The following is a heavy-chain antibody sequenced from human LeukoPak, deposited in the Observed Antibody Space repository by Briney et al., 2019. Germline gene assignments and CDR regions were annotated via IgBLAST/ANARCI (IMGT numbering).Heavy chain of an antibody. D-gene: IGHD6-13*01. CDR1: GFTFRTSA. CDR3: AKKTPGIHPFDS. Sequence: GGSLRLYCAASGFTFRTSAFSWVRQSPGRGLEWVSTVGTDSDTYYADSVKGRFTISRDNSKNTVYLQMTGLRADDTAVYYCAKKTPGIHPFDSWGQGTLGTVSP. V-gene: IGHV3-23*01. J-gene: IGHJ4*02. CDR2: VGTDSDT.